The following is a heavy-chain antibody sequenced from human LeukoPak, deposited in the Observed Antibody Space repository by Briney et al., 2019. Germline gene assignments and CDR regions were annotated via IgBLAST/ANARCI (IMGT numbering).Heavy chain of an antibody. CDR2: IYASGST. Sequence: SETLSLTCTVSGGSVSSGNNYWSWIRQPAGKGLEWIGRIYASGSTNYNPSLKSRVTISVDTSKNQFSLQLSSVTAADTAVYYCARDRGSSGWFDYWGQGTLVTVSS. D-gene: IGHD6-19*01. J-gene: IGHJ4*02. CDR1: GGSVSSGNNY. CDR3: ARDRGSSGWFDY. V-gene: IGHV4-61*02.